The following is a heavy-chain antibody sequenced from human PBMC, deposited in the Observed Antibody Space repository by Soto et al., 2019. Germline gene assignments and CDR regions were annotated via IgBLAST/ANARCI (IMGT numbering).Heavy chain of an antibody. CDR3: ARDADWAFGY. V-gene: IGHV3-48*04. Sequence: EVQLVESGGGLVQPGGSLRLSCVASGFSFSSYSMVWVRQAPGKGLEWISYIFVTSTPIYYADSVKGRFTVSRDNTQNSLFLLMNSLRAEDTAIYYSARDADWAFGYWGQGTLVTVPS. J-gene: IGHJ4*02. D-gene: IGHD3-9*01. CDR2: IFVTSTPI. CDR1: GFSFSSYS.